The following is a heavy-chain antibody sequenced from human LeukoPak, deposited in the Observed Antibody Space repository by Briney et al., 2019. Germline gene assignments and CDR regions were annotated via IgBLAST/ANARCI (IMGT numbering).Heavy chain of an antibody. CDR1: GGSISSYY. Sequence: SETLSLTCTVSGGSISSYYWSWIRQPAGKGLEWIGRIYNSGSMNYNPSLKSRVTISVDTSKNQFSLKLSSVTAADTAVYYCARSFAGSGSPRFDPWGQGTLVIV. D-gene: IGHD1-26*01. CDR2: IYNSGSM. J-gene: IGHJ5*02. CDR3: ARSFAGSGSPRFDP. V-gene: IGHV4-4*07.